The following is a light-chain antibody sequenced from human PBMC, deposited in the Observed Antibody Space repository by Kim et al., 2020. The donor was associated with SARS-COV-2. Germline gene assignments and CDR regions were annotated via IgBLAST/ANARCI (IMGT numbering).Light chain of an antibody. Sequence: PGQPARITCSGDALSNQYSYWYQQKPGQAPVLTIYKDVERPSGIPERFSGSTSGTTVTLTIIAVQAEDEADYYCQSADTTGTSVLFGGGTRLTVL. V-gene: IGLV3-25*03. J-gene: IGLJ2*01. CDR3: QSADTTGTSVL. CDR1: ALSNQY. CDR2: KDV.